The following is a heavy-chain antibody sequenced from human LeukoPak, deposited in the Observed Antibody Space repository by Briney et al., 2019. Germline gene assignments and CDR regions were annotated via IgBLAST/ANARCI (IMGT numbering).Heavy chain of an antibody. V-gene: IGHV3-48*04. Sequence: GGSLRLTCAASGFTFNTFIMNWVRQAPGKGPEWVSYISSSGSITYYADSVKGRFTISRDNAKNSLLLHMHSLRADDTAVYYCARGATVTNPYFDYWGQGVLVTVSS. D-gene: IGHD4-17*01. J-gene: IGHJ4*02. CDR3: ARGATVTNPYFDY. CDR1: GFTFNTFI. CDR2: ISSSGSIT.